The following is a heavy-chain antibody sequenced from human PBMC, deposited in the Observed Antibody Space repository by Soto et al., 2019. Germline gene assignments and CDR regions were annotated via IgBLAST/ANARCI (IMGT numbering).Heavy chain of an antibody. J-gene: IGHJ4*02. CDR3: GTWRGSSWFDY. CDR2: IFSSDSSA. CDR1: GFTFSSYS. V-gene: IGHV5-51*01. D-gene: IGHD2-2*01. Sequence: PGESLKISCKASGFTFSSYSLGWARHMPGKGLQWMGNIFSSDSSAKYSPSFFGQITISVDRYTDTAYLQWSSLKASDTAIYYCGTWRGSSWFDYWGPGTLVTVS.